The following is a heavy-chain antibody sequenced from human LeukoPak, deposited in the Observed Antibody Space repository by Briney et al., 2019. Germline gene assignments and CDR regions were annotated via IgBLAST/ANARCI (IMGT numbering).Heavy chain of an antibody. V-gene: IGHV4-30-2*01. J-gene: IGHJ5*02. CDR2: IYHSGST. CDR3: ARLAGWFDP. CDR1: GGSISSGGYS. Sequence: SQTLSLTCAISGGSISSGGYSWSWIRQPPGKGLEWIGYIYHSGSTYYNPSLKSRVTISVDTSKNQFSLKLSSVTAADTAVYYCARLAGWFDPWGQGTLVTVSS.